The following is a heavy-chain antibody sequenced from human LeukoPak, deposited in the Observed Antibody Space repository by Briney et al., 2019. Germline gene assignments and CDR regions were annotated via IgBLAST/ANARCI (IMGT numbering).Heavy chain of an antibody. D-gene: IGHD1-7*01. Sequence: TETLSLTCTVSGGSIRSSSYYRGWIRQPPAKGLEWIGSIYYSGSTYYNPSLKSRVTISVDTSKNQFSLKLSSVTAADTAVYYCASPVGNWNYRFWGQGTLVTVSS. CDR2: IYYSGST. V-gene: IGHV4-39*07. CDR1: GGSIRSSSYY. CDR3: ASPVGNWNYRF. J-gene: IGHJ4*02.